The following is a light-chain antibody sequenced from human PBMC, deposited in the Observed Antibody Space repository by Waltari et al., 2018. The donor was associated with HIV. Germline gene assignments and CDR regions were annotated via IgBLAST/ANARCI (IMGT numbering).Light chain of an antibody. V-gene: IGLV2-8*01. Sequence: QSALTQPPPGQSVTISCTGTSSDVGRYDYVSWYQQHPGKAPKLLIFEVNKRPSGVPDRFSGSKSGNTASLTVSGLQAEDEAEYSCSSYAGINPVVFGGGTKLTVL. CDR1: SSDVGRYDY. CDR3: SSYAGINPVV. J-gene: IGLJ2*01. CDR2: EVN.